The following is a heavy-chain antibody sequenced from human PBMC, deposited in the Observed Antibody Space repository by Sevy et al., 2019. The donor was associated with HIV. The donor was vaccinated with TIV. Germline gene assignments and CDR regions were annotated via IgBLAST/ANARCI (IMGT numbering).Heavy chain of an antibody. CDR3: ARDGSATPRAYEISGYYPDY. J-gene: IGHJ4*02. CDR2: ISAYNGNT. D-gene: IGHD3-22*01. CDR1: AYTFTSYG. V-gene: IGHV1-18*04. Sequence: ASVKVSCKASAYTFTSYGISWVRQAPGQGLEWMGWISAYNGNTKYAQKLQGRVTMTTDTATSTAYMELRGLRSDDTAVYYWARDGSATPRAYEISGYYPDYWGQGTLVTVSS.